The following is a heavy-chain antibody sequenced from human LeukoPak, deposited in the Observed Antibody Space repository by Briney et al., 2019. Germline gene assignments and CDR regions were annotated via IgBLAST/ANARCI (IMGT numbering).Heavy chain of an antibody. D-gene: IGHD6-13*01. CDR2: INAGNGNT. V-gene: IGHV1-3*01. Sequence: GASVKVSCKASGYTFTSYAMHWVRQAPGQRLEWMGWINAGNGNTKYSQKFQGRVTITRDTSASTAYMELSSLRSEDTAVYYCARSQDSSSWYFLSFDIWGQGTMVTVSS. J-gene: IGHJ3*02. CDR1: GYTFTSYA. CDR3: ARSQDSSSWYFLSFDI.